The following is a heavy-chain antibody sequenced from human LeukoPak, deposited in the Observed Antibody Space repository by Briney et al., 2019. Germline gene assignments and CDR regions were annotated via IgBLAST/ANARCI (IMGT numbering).Heavy chain of an antibody. J-gene: IGHJ4*02. CDR2: IYYSGST. D-gene: IGHD2-21*02. V-gene: IGHV4-31*03. CDR1: SGSISSGGYY. Sequence: SETLSLTCTVSSGSISSGGYYWSWIRQHPGKGLEWIGYIYYSGSTYYNPSLKSRVTISVDTSKNQFSLKLSSVTAADTAVYYCARGPAYCGGDCYSIHFDYWGQGTLVTVSS. CDR3: ARGPAYCGGDCYSIHFDY.